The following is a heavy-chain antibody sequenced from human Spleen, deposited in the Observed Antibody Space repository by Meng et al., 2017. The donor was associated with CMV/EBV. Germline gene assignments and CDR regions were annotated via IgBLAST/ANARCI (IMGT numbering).Heavy chain of an antibody. V-gene: IGHV3-23*01. CDR1: GFTFTNYA. CDR2: VSAGGDST. CDR3: ARNLVLPAAIQYYYRNYGMDV. Sequence: GESLKISCAASGFTFTNYAMSWVRQAPGKGLEWVSGVSAGGDSTYYADSVKGRFTISRDDAKNTLSLQMNSLRVDDTAAYYCARNLVLPAAIQYYYRNYGMDVWGQGTTVTVSS. J-gene: IGHJ6*02. D-gene: IGHD2-2*01.